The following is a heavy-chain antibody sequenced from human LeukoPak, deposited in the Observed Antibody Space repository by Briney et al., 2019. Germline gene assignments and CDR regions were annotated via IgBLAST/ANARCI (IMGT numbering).Heavy chain of an antibody. J-gene: IGHJ6*02. D-gene: IGHD2-2*01. V-gene: IGHV1-8*02. CDR1: GYTFTNYG. CDR3: ARRNARDIVVVPAATTHYYGMDV. Sequence: ASVKVSCKASGYTFTNYGISWVRQATGQGLEWMGWMNPNSGNTGFVQKFQGRVTMTRNTSISTAYMELSSLRSEDTAVYYCARRNARDIVVVPAATTHYYGMDVWGQGTTVTVSS. CDR2: MNPNSGNT.